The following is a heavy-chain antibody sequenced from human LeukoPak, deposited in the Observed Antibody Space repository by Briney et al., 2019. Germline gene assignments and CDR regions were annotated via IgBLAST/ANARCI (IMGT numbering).Heavy chain of an antibody. D-gene: IGHD3-22*01. CDR3: AKLGSYYYDASGCPRN. J-gene: IGHJ4*02. CDR2: IIGSGNSA. Sequence: GGSLRLSCAASGFTFSSYAMSWVRQAPGKGLEWVSTIIGSGNSAYYADSVKGRFTISRDNSKNTLFLQMNSLRAEDTAVYYCAKLGSYYYDASGCPRNWGQGTLVTVSS. V-gene: IGHV3-23*01. CDR1: GFTFSSYA.